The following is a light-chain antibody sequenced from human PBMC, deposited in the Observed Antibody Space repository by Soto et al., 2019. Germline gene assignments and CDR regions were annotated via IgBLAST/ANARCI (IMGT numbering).Light chain of an antibody. CDR2: TGS. CDR1: QGISNW. J-gene: IGKJ4*01. Sequence: DIQMTQSPSSVSASVGDRVSITCRASQGISNWLAWYQQKPGRAPKLLIYTGSSLQSGVPSRFSGTGSGTDFTLTISSLQPEDVATYCCQQANSFPLTVGGGTKVEIK. CDR3: QQANSFPLT. V-gene: IGKV1-12*01.